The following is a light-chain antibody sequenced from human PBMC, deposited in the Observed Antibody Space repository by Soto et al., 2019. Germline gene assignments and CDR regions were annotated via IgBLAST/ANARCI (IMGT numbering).Light chain of an antibody. V-gene: IGLV2-14*01. Sequence: QSVLTQPASVSGSPGQSITISCTGTSSDVGAYNYVSWYQQHPGKAPKLMICDVSDRPSGVSNRFSGSKSGNTASLTISGLQAEDEADYYCSSYTSSSTIYVFGTGTKVTVL. CDR1: SSDVGAYNY. J-gene: IGLJ1*01. CDR2: DVS. CDR3: SSYTSSSTIYV.